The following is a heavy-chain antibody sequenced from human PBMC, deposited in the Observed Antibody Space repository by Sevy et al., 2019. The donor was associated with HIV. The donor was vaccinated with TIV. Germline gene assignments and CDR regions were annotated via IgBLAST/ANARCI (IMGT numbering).Heavy chain of an antibody. V-gene: IGHV1-2*02. CDR1: GYIFTGYY. CDR2: IGPNSGGT. Sequence: ASVQVSCKASGYIFTGYYMHWMRQAPGQGLEWMGWIGPNSGGTNYAQKFQGRVTMTRDTSISTAYMELSSLRSDDTAVYYCARVGDITMIESWFDPWGQGTLVTVSS. CDR3: ARVGDITMIESWFDP. J-gene: IGHJ5*02. D-gene: IGHD3-22*01.